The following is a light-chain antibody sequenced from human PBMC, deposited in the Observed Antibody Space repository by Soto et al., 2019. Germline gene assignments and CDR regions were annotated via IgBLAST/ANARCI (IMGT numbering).Light chain of an antibody. CDR1: SSDVGGYNY. CDR2: DVN. Sequence: QSVLTQPASVSGSPGQSITISCTGTSSDVGGYNYVSWYQQHPGKAPKVMIYDVNNRPSGVSNRFSGSKSGNTASLTISGLQSEDEADYYCCSYTSSSTVVFGGGTQLTVL. V-gene: IGLV2-14*01. J-gene: IGLJ2*01. CDR3: CSYTSSSTVV.